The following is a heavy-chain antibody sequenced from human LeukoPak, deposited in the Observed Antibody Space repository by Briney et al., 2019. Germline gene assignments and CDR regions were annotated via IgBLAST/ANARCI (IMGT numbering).Heavy chain of an antibody. CDR3: ARHRHSHCYDY. Sequence: PSETLSLTCTVSGGSISSYYWSWIRQPPGKGLEWIGYIYYSGSTNYNPSLKSRVTISADTSNNQFSLKLTSVTAADTAVYYCARHRHSHCYDYWGQGTLVTVSS. CDR1: GGSISSYY. V-gene: IGHV4-59*08. CDR2: IYYSGST. J-gene: IGHJ4*02. D-gene: IGHD5-18*01.